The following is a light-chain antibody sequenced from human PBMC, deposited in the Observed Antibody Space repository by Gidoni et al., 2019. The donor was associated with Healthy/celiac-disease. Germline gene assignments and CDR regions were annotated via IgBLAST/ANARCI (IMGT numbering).Light chain of an antibody. Sequence: DIQMTQSPSSLSASVGDRVTITCQASQSISSYLNWYQQKPGKAPKTLIYAAASLQSGVPSRFSGSGSGTDFTLTISSLKPEDFATYYCQQSYSTPYTFGQGTRLEIK. J-gene: IGKJ2*01. CDR3: QQSYSTPYT. CDR1: QSISSY. CDR2: AAA. V-gene: IGKV1-39*01.